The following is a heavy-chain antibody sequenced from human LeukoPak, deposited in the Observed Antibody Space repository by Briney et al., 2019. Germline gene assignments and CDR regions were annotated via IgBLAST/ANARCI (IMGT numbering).Heavy chain of an antibody. Sequence: GGSLRLSCAASGFTFSSYWMSWVRQAPGKGLEWVSVIYSGGSTCYADSVKGRFTISRDNSKNTLYLQMNSLRAEDTAVYYCARVANYYDSSGYNDYWGQGTLVTVSS. J-gene: IGHJ4*02. CDR1: GFTFSSYW. V-gene: IGHV3-66*01. D-gene: IGHD3-22*01. CDR2: IYSGGST. CDR3: ARVANYYDSSGYNDY.